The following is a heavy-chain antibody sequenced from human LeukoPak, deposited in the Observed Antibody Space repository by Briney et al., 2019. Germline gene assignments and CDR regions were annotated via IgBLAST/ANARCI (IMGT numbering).Heavy chain of an antibody. CDR3: ARGLVEVTTWRISPATPFDY. Sequence: SETLSLTCAVYGGSFSGYYWSWNRQPPGKGLEWIGEINHSGSTNYNPSLKSRVTISVDTSKNQFSLKLSSVTAADTAVYYCARGLVEVTTWRISPATPFDYWGQGTLVTVSS. CDR1: GGSFSGYY. J-gene: IGHJ4*02. CDR2: INHSGST. V-gene: IGHV4-34*01. D-gene: IGHD4-17*01.